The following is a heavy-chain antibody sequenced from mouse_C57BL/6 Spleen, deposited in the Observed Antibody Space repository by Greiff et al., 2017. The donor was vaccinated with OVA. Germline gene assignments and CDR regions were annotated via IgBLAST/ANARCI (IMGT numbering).Heavy chain of an antibody. J-gene: IGHJ2*01. Sequence: VKLQESGAELVRPGTSVKMSCKASGYTFTNYWIGWAKQRPGHGLEWIGDIYPGGGYTNYNEKFKGKATLTADKSSSTAYMQFSSLTSEDSAIYYCARGDYDFFDYWGQGTTLTVSS. CDR2: IYPGGGYT. V-gene: IGHV1-63*01. CDR3: ARGDYDFFDY. CDR1: GYTFTNYW. D-gene: IGHD2-4*01.